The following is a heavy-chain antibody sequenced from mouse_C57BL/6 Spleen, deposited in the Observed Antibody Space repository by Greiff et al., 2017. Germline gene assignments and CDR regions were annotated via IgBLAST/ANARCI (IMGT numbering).Heavy chain of an antibody. CDR2: IYPGSGNT. CDR3: AREGVYGSSSWFAY. D-gene: IGHD1-1*01. J-gene: IGHJ3*01. Sequence: QVQLKESGAELVRPGASVKLSSKASGYTFTDYYINWVKQRPGQGLEWIARIYPGSGNTYYNEKFKGKATLTAEKSSSTAYMQLSSLTSEDSAVYFCAREGVYGSSSWFAYWGQGTLVTVSA. CDR1: GYTFTDYY. V-gene: IGHV1-76*01.